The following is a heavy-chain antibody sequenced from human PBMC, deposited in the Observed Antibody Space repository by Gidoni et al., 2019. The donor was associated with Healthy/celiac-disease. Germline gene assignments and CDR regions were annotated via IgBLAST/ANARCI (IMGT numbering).Heavy chain of an antibody. V-gene: IGHV3-21*01. CDR1: GFPFSSYS. D-gene: IGHD3-16*02. J-gene: IGHJ4*02. CDR2: ISSSSSYI. Sequence: EVQLVESGGGLVKPGGSLRLSCAASGFPFSSYSMNWVSQAPGKGLEWVSSISSSSSYIYYADSVKGRFTISRDNAKNSLYLQMNSLRAEDTAVYYCAREAVYYDYVWGSYRPGAFDYWGQGTLVTVSS. CDR3: AREAVYYDYVWGSYRPGAFDY.